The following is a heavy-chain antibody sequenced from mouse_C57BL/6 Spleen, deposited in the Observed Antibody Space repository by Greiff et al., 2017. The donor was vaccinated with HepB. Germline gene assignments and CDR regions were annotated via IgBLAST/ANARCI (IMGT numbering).Heavy chain of an antibody. D-gene: IGHD2-10*02. Sequence: EVKLMESGGGLVKPGGSLKLSCAASGFTFSDYGMHWVRQAPEKGLEWVAYISSGSSTIYYADTVKGRFTISRDNAKNTLFLQMTSLRSEDTAMYYCARRKYGGAMDYWGQGTSVTVSS. V-gene: IGHV5-17*01. J-gene: IGHJ4*01. CDR2: ISSGSSTI. CDR3: ARRKYGGAMDY. CDR1: GFTFSDYG.